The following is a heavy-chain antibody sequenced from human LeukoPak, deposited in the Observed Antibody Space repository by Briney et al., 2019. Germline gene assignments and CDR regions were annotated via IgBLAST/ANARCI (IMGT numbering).Heavy chain of an antibody. J-gene: IGHJ6*03. V-gene: IGHV1-69*05. Sequence: SVKVSCKASGDIFNSYSISWVRQAPGQGLEWMGGIIPMFGSANYAQTFQDRVTVTTDQSTSTAYMELSSLSSEDTAVYYCARVGRSRGSLPNSYYYMDVWGTGTTVTVSS. CDR3: ARVGRSRGSLPNSYYYMDV. D-gene: IGHD1-26*01. CDR2: IIPMFGSA. CDR1: GDIFNSYS.